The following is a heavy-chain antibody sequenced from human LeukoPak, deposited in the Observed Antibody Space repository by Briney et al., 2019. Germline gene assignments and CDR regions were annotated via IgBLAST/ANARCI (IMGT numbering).Heavy chain of an antibody. CDR1: GFSFSAYW. D-gene: IGHD6-13*01. Sequence: GGSLRLSCAASGFSFSAYWMTWVRQAPGTGLEWVANINPAGTETYYVDPVKGRFTISRDNAKNLLYLQMNSLRAEDTAVYYCARDKGAAVFDYWGQGTLVTVSS. CDR2: INPAGTET. V-gene: IGHV3-7*03. J-gene: IGHJ4*02. CDR3: ARDKGAAVFDY.